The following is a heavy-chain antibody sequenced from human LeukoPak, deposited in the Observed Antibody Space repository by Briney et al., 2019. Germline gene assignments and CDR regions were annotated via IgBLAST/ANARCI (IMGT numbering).Heavy chain of an antibody. D-gene: IGHD2-15*01. CDR2: ISTDGYTT. CDR1: GLAFSAYK. CDR3: VVGGSPGY. J-gene: IGHJ4*02. V-gene: IGHV3-74*01. Sequence: GGSLRLSCAASGLAFSAYKMHWVRQAPRKGLVWVSRISTDGYTTDYADFVQGRFTASRDNTRNTWSLEMNSLRAEDTAVYYCVVGGSPGYWGQGTLVTVSS.